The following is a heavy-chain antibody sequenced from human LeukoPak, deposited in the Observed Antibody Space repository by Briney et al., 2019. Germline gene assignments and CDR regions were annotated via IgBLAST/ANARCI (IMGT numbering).Heavy chain of an antibody. Sequence: GGSLRLSCAASGFTFSSYWMSWVRQAPGKGLEWVANIKQDGSEKYYVDSVKGQFTISRDNAKNSLYLQMNSLRAEDTAVYYCARAGKYSSSPQGYWGQGTLVTVSS. CDR1: GFTFSSYW. D-gene: IGHD6-6*01. CDR3: ARAGKYSSSPQGY. CDR2: IKQDGSEK. V-gene: IGHV3-7*01. J-gene: IGHJ4*02.